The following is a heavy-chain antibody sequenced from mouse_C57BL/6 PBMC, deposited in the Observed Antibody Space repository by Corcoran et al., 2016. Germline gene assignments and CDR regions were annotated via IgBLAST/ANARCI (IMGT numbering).Heavy chain of an antibody. CDR1: GYTFTTYG. Sequence: QIQLVQSGPELKKPGETVKISCKASGYTFTTYGMSWVKQAPGKGLKWMGWINTYSGVPTYADDFKGRFAFSLETSASTAYLQINNLKNEDTATYFCARWDYAAMDYWGQGTSVTVSS. CDR2: INTYSGVP. J-gene: IGHJ4*01. CDR3: ARWDYAAMDY. D-gene: IGHD1-1*02. V-gene: IGHV9-3*01.